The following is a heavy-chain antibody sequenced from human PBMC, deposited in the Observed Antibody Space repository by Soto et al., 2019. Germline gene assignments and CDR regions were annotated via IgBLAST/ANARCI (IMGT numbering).Heavy chain of an antibody. Sequence: QGQLVESGGGVVQTGQSLRLSCAASGFVFSDYGLHWVRQAPGKGLEWVAVISSDGANHFYADSVRGRFTISSDNSNNTLNLLMNSLRPEDSAVYFCAKDTLYPVVSYFYYGLDVWGQGTTVTVSS. D-gene: IGHD2-8*01. CDR3: AKDTLYPVVSYFYYGLDV. V-gene: IGHV3-30*18. CDR2: ISSDGANH. CDR1: GFVFSDYG. J-gene: IGHJ6*02.